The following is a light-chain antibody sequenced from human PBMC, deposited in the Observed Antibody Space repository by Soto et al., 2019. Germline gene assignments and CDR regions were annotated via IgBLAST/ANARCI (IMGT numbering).Light chain of an antibody. CDR1: SSNIGSNY. CDR2: SNN. V-gene: IGLV1-47*02. J-gene: IGLJ1*01. Sequence: QSALTQPPSASGTPGQRVTISCSGSSSNIGSNYVYWYQQLPGTAPKLLIYSNNQRPSGVPDRFSGSKSGTSASLAISGLRSEDEADYYCAAWDDSLSGYVFGTGTQLTVL. CDR3: AAWDDSLSGYV.